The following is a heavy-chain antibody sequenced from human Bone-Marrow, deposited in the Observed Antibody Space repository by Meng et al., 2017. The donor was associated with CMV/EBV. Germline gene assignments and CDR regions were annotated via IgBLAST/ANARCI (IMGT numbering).Heavy chain of an antibody. Sequence: GGSLRLSCAASGFTFSGYAMHWVRQAPGKGLEWVAVISYDGSNKYYADSVKGRFTISRDNSKNTLYLQMNSLRAEDTAVYYCARSASGSYWEGYDFDYWGQGTLVTVSS. D-gene: IGHD1-26*01. CDR3: ARSASGSYWEGYDFDY. V-gene: IGHV3-30-3*01. J-gene: IGHJ4*02. CDR1: GFTFSGYA. CDR2: ISYDGSNK.